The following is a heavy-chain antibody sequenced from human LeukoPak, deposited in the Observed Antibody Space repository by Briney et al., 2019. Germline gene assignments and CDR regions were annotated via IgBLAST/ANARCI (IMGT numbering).Heavy chain of an antibody. V-gene: IGHV1-69*04. CDR1: AGTFSSYA. CDR2: IIPILGIA. Sequence: SVKVSCKASAGTFSSYAISWVRQAPGQGLEWMGRIIPILGIANYAQKFQGRVTITADKSTSTAYMELSSLRSEDTAVYYCERSRWLYTYNWFDPWGQGTLVTVSS. J-gene: IGHJ5*02. CDR3: ERSRWLYTYNWFDP. D-gene: IGHD2-2*02.